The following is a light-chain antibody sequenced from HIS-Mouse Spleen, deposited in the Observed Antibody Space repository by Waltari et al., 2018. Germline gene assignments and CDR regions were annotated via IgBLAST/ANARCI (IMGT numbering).Light chain of an antibody. CDR3: QQDYNLPWT. Sequence: EIVMTQSPATLSLSPGERATLSCRASQSVSSSYLSWYQQKPGQAPRPLIYGASTRATCIPARFSGSGSGTDFTLTISSLQPEDFAVYYCQQDYNLPWTFGQGTKVEIK. J-gene: IGKJ1*01. CDR2: GAS. V-gene: IGKV3D-7*01. CDR1: QSVSSSY.